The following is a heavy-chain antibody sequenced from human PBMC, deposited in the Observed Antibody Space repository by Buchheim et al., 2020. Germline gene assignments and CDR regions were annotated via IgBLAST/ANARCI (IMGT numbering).Heavy chain of an antibody. CDR2: INHSGST. V-gene: IGHV4-34*01. CDR1: GGSFSGNS. J-gene: IGHJ6*02. D-gene: IGHD6-13*01. CDR3: ARFTAAAGSAIGIYAMDV. Sequence: QVQLQQWGAGLLKPSEALSLTCAVYGGSFSGNSWSWIRQPPGKGLEWIGEINHSGSTNYNPSLKSRVTISVDTFKNQFSLKLSSVTAADTAVYYCARFTAAAGSAIGIYAMDVWGQGTT.